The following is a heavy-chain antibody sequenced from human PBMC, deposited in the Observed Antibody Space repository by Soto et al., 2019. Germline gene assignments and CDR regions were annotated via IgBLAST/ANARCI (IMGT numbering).Heavy chain of an antibody. J-gene: IGHJ4*02. V-gene: IGHV4-31*03. Sequence: SETLSLTCTVSGGSIISGGYYWSWIRQHPGKGLEWIGCIYYSGSTYYNPSLKSRVTISLDTSKNQFSLKLSSVTAADTAVYYCARAASSTSSFDYWGQGTLVTVSS. CDR1: GGSIISGGYY. CDR3: ARAASSTSSFDY. CDR2: IYYSGST. D-gene: IGHD2-2*01.